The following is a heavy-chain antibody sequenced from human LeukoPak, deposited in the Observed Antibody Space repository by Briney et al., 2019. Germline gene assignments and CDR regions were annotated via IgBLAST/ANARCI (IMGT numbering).Heavy chain of an antibody. J-gene: IGHJ5*02. CDR2: IYHSGST. D-gene: IGHD2-15*01. V-gene: IGHV4-4*02. Sequence: SGTLSLTCAVSGGSISSSNWWSWVRQPPGKGLEWIGEIYHSGSTNYNPSLKSRVTISVDKSKNQFSLKLSSVTAADTAVYYCARGKPRLYCSGGSCPTNNWFDPWGQGTLVTVSS. CDR1: GGSISSSNW. CDR3: ARGKPRLYCSGGSCPTNNWFDP.